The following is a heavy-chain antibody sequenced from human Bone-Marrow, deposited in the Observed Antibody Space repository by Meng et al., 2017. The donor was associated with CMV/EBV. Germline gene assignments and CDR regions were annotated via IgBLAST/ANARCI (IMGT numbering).Heavy chain of an antibody. J-gene: IGHJ4*02. CDR3: ARTLGDCSSTSCFTGYYFDY. CDR1: GFPLDDYG. D-gene: IGHD2-2*02. CDR2: INWNGGST. Sequence: GESLKISCAASGFPLDDYGMSWVRQAPGKGLEWVSGINWNGGSTGYADSVKGRFTISRDNAKNSLYLQMNSLRAEDTALYYCARTLGDCSSTSCFTGYYFDYWGQGTRVTGSS. V-gene: IGHV3-20*04.